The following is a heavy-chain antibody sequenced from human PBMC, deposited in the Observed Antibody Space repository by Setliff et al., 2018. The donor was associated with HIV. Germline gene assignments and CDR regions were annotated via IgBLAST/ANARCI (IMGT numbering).Heavy chain of an antibody. V-gene: IGHV4-59*12. J-gene: IGHJ6*03. CDR2: IYYSGST. Sequence: PSETLSLTCSVSGGSFSGYYWSWIRQPPGKGLEWIGYIYYSGSTNYNPSLESRVTMSVDTSKNQFSLKLTSVTAVDTAAYYCARSTVGIRGVVRGYYYYYMDVWGKGTTVTVSS. D-gene: IGHD3-10*01. CDR1: GGSFSGYY. CDR3: ARSTVGIRGVVRGYYYYYMDV.